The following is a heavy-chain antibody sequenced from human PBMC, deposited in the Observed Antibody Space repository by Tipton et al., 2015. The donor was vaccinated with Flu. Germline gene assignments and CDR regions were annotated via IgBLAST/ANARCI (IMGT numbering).Heavy chain of an antibody. CDR2: IYYSGST. D-gene: IGHD3-9*01. CDR1: GGSISSYY. Sequence: LRLSCTVSGGSISSYYWSWIRQPPGKGLEWIGYIYYSGSTNYNPSLKSRVTISVDTSKNQFSLKLSSVTAADTAVYYCARVDDILYYYMDVWGKGTTVTVSS. CDR3: ARVDDILYYYMDV. J-gene: IGHJ6*03. V-gene: IGHV4-59*08.